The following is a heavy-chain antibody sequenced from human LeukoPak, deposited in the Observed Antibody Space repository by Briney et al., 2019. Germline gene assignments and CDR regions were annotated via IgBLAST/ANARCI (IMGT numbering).Heavy chain of an antibody. CDR1: GYTLTELS. Sequence: ASVKVSCKVSGYTLTELSMHWVRQAPGKGLEWMGRFDPEDGETIYAQKFQGRVTMTEDTSTDTAYMELSSLRSEDTAVYYCATLRFYCSGGSCYPENWFDPWGQGTLVTVSS. D-gene: IGHD2-15*01. J-gene: IGHJ5*02. V-gene: IGHV1-24*01. CDR3: ATLRFYCSGGSCYPENWFDP. CDR2: FDPEDGET.